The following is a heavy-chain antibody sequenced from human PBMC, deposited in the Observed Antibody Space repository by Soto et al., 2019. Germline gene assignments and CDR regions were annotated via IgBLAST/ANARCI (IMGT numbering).Heavy chain of an antibody. CDR3: ARMYRIVSGYVMYYFDY. D-gene: IGHD5-12*01. CDR2: INHSGST. J-gene: IGHJ4*02. V-gene: IGHV4-34*01. Sequence: PSETLSLTCTVSGGSISSYYWSWIRQPPGKGLEWIGEINHSGSTNYNPSLKSRVTISVDTSKNQFSLKLSSVTAADTAVYYCARMYRIVSGYVMYYFDYWGQGTLVTVSS. CDR1: GGSISSYY.